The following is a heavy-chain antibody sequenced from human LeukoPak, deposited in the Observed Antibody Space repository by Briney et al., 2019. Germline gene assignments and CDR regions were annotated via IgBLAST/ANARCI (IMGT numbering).Heavy chain of an antibody. CDR2: IYYSGST. D-gene: IGHD4-17*01. CDR1: GGSISSYY. V-gene: IGHV4-59*01. Sequence: PSETLSLTCTVSGGSISSYYWSWIRQPPGKGLEWIGYIYYSGSTNYNPSLKSRVTISVDTSKNQLSLKLSSVTAADTAVYYCARGGDYPVVFDYWGQGTLVTVSS. CDR3: ARGGDYPVVFDY. J-gene: IGHJ4*02.